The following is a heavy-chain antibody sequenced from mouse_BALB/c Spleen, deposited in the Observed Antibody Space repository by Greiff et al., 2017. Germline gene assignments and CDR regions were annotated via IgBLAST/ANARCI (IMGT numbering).Heavy chain of an antibody. V-gene: IGHV3-6*02. D-gene: IGHD2-1*01. J-gene: IGHJ2*01. CDR1: GYSITSGYY. CDR2: ISYDGSN. Sequence: EVQLQESGPGLVKPSQSLSLTCSVTGYSITSGYYWNWIRQFPGNKLEWMGYISYDGSNNYNPSLKNRISITRDTSKNQFFLKLNSVTTEDTATYYCARGGNYRYFDYWGQGTTLTVSS. CDR3: ARGGNYRYFDY.